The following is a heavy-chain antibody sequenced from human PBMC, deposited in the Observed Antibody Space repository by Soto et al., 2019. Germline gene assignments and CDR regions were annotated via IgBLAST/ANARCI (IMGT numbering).Heavy chain of an antibody. Sequence: SETLSLTCAVYGGSFSGYYWSWRRQPPGKGLEWIGEINRSGSTNYNPSLKSRVTISVDTSKNQFSLKLSSVTAADTAVYYCARVFDHTQDYYYYNGMDGWGQGTTVTVSS. D-gene: IGHD3-9*01. V-gene: IGHV4-34*01. J-gene: IGHJ6*02. CDR1: GGSFSGYY. CDR2: INRSGST. CDR3: ARVFDHTQDYYYYNGMDG.